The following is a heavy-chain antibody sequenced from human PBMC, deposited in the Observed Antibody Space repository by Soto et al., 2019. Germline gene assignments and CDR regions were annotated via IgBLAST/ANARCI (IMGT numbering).Heavy chain of an antibody. V-gene: IGHV3-23*01. D-gene: IGHD3-3*01. J-gene: IGHJ4*02. CDR1: GFTFSSYA. CDR3: AEKGRTIFGVVTHKDTFDY. CDR2: ISGSGGST. Sequence: HPGGSLRLSCAASGFTFSSYAMSWVRQAPGKGLEWVSAISGSGGSTYYADSVKGRFTISRDNSKNTLYLQMNSLRAEDTAVYYCAEKGRTIFGVVTHKDTFDYWGKGTLVTVSS.